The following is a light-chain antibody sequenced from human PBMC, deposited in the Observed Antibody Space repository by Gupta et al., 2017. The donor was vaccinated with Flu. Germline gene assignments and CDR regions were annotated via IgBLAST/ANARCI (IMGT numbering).Light chain of an antibody. J-gene: IGKJ1*01. CDR2: KAS. Sequence: PSTLSASVGDRVTITCRASQNIDSWLAWYQKKPGRAPKSLIYKASSLETGAPSRFSGSGSGTEFSLTISSLQPDDFATYYCQQERSSPWTFGQGTKVEIK. CDR3: QQERSSPWT. CDR1: QNIDSW. V-gene: IGKV1-5*03.